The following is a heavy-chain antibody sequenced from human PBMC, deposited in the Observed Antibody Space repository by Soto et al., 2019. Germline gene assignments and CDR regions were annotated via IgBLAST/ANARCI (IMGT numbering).Heavy chain of an antibody. J-gene: IGHJ6*02. CDR1: GGSISSGDYY. CDR3: ARGFGYCSSTSCWAYYYGMDV. CDR2: IYYSGST. V-gene: IGHV4-30-4*01. Sequence: SETLSLTCTVSGGSISSGDYYWSWIRQPPGKGLEWIGYIYYSGSTYYNPSLKSRVTISVDTSKNQFSLKLSSVTAADTAVYYCARGFGYCSSTSCWAYYYGMDVWGQGTTVPVSS. D-gene: IGHD2-2*01.